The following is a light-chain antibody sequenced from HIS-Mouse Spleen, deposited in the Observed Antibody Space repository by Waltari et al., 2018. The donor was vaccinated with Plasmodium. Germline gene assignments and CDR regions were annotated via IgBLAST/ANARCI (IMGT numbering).Light chain of an antibody. CDR3: QQYNNWSFT. V-gene: IGKV3-15*01. CDR2: GAS. CDR1: QSVSSN. J-gene: IGKJ3*01. Sequence: EIAMTQSPATLSVSPGERANLSCRASQSVSSNLAWYHQKPGQAPRLLIYGASTRATGIPARFSGSGSGTEFTLTISSLQSEDFAVYYCQQYNNWSFTFGPGTKVDIK.